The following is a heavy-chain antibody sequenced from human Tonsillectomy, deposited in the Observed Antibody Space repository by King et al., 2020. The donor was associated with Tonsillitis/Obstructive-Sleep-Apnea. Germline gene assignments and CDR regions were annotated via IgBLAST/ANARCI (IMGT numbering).Heavy chain of an antibody. J-gene: IGHJ4*02. CDR3: ARRVTGDPWIDY. V-gene: IGHV4-39*01. D-gene: IGHD7-27*01. CDR2: IYYSGHT. CDR1: GGSISSSTYY. Sequence: LQLQESGPGLVKPSETLSLTCTVSGGSISSSTYYWGGFRQPPGKGLEWIGSIYYSGHTYFNPSLKSRVTISVDTSKNQFSLKLSSVTAADTAVYYCARRVTGDPWIDYWGQGTLVTVSS.